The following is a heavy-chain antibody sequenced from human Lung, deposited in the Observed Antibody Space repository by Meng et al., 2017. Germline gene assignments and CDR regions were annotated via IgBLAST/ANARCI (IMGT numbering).Heavy chain of an antibody. D-gene: IGHD2-21*02. Sequence: QVPVVEAGAEVKKPVASVKVSCKASEYTFTSYAMHWVRQAPGQRLEWMGWINAGNGNTKYSQKFQGRVTITRDTSASTAYMELSSLRSEDTAVYYCARGDYCGGDCYWFDYWGQGTLVTVSS. CDR1: EYTFTSYA. CDR3: ARGDYCGGDCYWFDY. V-gene: IGHV1-3*01. J-gene: IGHJ4*02. CDR2: INAGNGNT.